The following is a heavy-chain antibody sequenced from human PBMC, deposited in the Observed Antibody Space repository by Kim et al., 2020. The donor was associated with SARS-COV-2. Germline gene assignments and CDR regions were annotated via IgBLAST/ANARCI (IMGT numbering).Heavy chain of an antibody. CDR1: GYTFTSYD. CDR3: ARVFYYDSSGYPDNWDY. V-gene: IGHV1-8*01. CDR2: MNPNSGNT. Sequence: ASVKVSCKASGYTFTSYDINWVRQATGQGLEWMGWMNPNSGNTGYAQKFQGRVTMTRNTSISTAYMELSSLRSEDTAVYYCARVFYYDSSGYPDNWDYWGQGTLVTVSS. J-gene: IGHJ4*02. D-gene: IGHD3-22*01.